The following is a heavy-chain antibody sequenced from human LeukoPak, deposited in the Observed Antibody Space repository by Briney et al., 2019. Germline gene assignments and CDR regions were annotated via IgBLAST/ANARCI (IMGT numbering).Heavy chain of an antibody. CDR1: GFTFSTYG. CDR2: IWYDGSNK. Sequence: PGGSLRLSXAASGFTFSTYGIHWVRQAPGKGLEWVAVIWYDGSNKYYSDSVKGRFTISRDNFKNTLYLQMNSLRAEDTAVYYCARAKDNSGRDGFDIWGQGTMVTVSS. V-gene: IGHV3-33*01. J-gene: IGHJ3*02. CDR3: ARAKDNSGRDGFDI. D-gene: IGHD6-19*01.